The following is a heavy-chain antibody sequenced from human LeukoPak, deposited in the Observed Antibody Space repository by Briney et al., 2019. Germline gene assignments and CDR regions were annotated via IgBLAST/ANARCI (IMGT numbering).Heavy chain of an antibody. J-gene: IGHJ4*02. Sequence: SETLSLTCTVSGGSISSYYWGWIRQPPGKGLEWIGSIYYSGSTYYNPSLKSRVTISVDTSKNQFSLKLSSVTAADTAVYYCARIWFGGVIVMPYFDYWGQGTLVTVSS. CDR3: ARIWFGGVIVMPYFDY. D-gene: IGHD3-16*02. CDR1: GGSISSYY. CDR2: IYYSGST. V-gene: IGHV4-39*07.